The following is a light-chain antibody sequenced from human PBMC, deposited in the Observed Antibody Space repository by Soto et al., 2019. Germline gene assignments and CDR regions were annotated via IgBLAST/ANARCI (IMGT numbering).Light chain of an antibody. J-gene: IGKJ1*01. V-gene: IGKV3-20*01. CDR2: AAS. Sequence: EVVLTQSPGTVSLSPGERVTLSCRASQSGISNYLAWFQQRPGQAPRLLIYAASSRATGIPDRFSGSGSGTDFTLSISRLETEDFAVYYCKQYGSSLTWTFGQGTKVEIK. CDR1: QSGISNY. CDR3: KQYGSSLTWT.